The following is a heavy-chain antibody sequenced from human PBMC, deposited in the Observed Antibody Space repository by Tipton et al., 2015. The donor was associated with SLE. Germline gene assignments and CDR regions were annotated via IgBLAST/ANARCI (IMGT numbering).Heavy chain of an antibody. V-gene: IGHV1-2*02. Sequence: QLVQSGAEVKKPGASVKVSCKASGYTFTGYYMHWVRQAPGQGLEWMGWINPNSGGTNYAQKFQGRVTMTRDTSISTAYMELSRLRSDDTAVYYCAALDYGNYGEVQWYFQHWGQGTLVTVSS. CDR1: GYTFTGYY. J-gene: IGHJ1*01. D-gene: IGHD4-11*01. CDR2: INPNSGGT. CDR3: AALDYGNYGEVQWYFQH.